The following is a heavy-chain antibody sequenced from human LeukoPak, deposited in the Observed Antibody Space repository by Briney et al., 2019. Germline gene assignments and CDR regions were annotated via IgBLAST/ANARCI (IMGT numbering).Heavy chain of an antibody. D-gene: IGHD3-10*01. CDR3: AREVLWFGDLPHFDY. CDR1: GFTFTEHA. V-gene: IGHV3-23*01. CDR2: ISASGGTT. J-gene: IGHJ4*02. Sequence: GGSLRLSCAASGFTFTEHAMSWVRQAPGKGLEWVSVISASGGTTTYADSVKGRFTISRDNAKTSLYLQMNSLRAEDTAVYYCAREVLWFGDLPHFDYWGQGTLVTVSS.